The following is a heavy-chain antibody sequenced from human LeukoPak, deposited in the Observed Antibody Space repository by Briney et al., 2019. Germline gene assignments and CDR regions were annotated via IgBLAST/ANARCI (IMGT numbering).Heavy chain of an antibody. Sequence: PSQTLSLTCTVSGGSISSGGYYWSWIRQHPGKGLEWIGYIYYSGSTYYNPSLKSRVTISVDTSKNQFSLKLSSVTAADTAVYYCARSYSSGWYYAFDIWGQGTMVTVSS. CDR1: GGSISSGGYY. CDR3: ARSYSSGWYYAFDI. J-gene: IGHJ3*02. D-gene: IGHD6-19*01. CDR2: IYYSGST. V-gene: IGHV4-31*03.